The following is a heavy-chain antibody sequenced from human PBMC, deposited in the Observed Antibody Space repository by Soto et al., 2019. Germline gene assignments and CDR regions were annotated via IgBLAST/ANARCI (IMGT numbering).Heavy chain of an antibody. V-gene: IGHV1-18*01. Sequence: QVQLVQSGAEVKKPGASVKVSCKASGYTFTSYGISWVRQAPGQGLEWMGWISAYNGNTNYAQKLQGRVTMTTDTTTXXAXMXXRSLRSDAKAVYYCAREDIVVVPAARNYYYYGMDVWGQGTTVTVSS. J-gene: IGHJ6*02. CDR3: AREDIVVVPAARNYYYYGMDV. D-gene: IGHD2-2*01. CDR2: ISAYNGNT. CDR1: GYTFTSYG.